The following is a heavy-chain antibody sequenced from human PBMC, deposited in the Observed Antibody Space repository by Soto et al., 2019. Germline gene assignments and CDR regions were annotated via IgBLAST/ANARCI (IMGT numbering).Heavy chain of an antibody. CDR2: IYPGDSDT. J-gene: IGHJ6*02. CDR1: GYSFTSYW. D-gene: IGHD3-9*01. Sequence: GESLKISCKGSGYSFTSYWIGWVRQMPGKGLEWMGIIYPGDSDTRYSPSFQGQVTISADKSISTAYLQWSSLKASDTAMYYCARSNYDILNGYSSSYYGMDVWGQGTTVTVSS. V-gene: IGHV5-51*01. CDR3: ARSNYDILNGYSSSYYGMDV.